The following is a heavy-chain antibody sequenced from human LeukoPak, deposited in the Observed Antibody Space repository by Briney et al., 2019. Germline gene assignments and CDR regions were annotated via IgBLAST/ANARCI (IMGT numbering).Heavy chain of an antibody. D-gene: IGHD5-18*01. Sequence: ASVKVSCKASGYTFTVHFIHWVRQAPGQGLEWMGWVSPNSGGTKYAQKFQGRVTMTRDTSISSASMELSGLKSDDTAMFYRARGGGQTYGYEYYFDYWGQGTLVTVSS. V-gene: IGHV1-2*02. CDR1: GYTFTVHF. J-gene: IGHJ4*02. CDR3: ARGGGQTYGYEYYFDY. CDR2: VSPNSGGT.